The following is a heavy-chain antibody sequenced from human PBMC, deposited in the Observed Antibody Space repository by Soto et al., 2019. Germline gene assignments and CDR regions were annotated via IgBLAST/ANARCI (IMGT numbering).Heavy chain of an antibody. Sequence: SETLSLTCTVSGGAISRYYWSWIRQPPGKGLEWIGYMYNTGSTVYNPSFKSRVTISVDTSKNQFSLKLNSVTAADTAVYYCARDLWGYCGTDCYPLDVWGQGTTVTVSS. CDR1: GGAISRYY. CDR2: MYNTGST. V-gene: IGHV4-59*01. CDR3: ARDLWGYCGTDCYPLDV. J-gene: IGHJ6*02. D-gene: IGHD2-21*02.